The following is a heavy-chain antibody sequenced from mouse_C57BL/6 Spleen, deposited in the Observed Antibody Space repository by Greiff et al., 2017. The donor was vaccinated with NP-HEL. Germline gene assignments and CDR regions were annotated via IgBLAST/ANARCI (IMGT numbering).Heavy chain of an antibody. CDR3: APIYDGYSAWFAY. Sequence: EVKLQQSGPELVKPGASVKMSCKASGYTFTDYNMHWVKQSHGKSLEWIGYINPNNGGTSYNQKFKGKATLTVNKSSSTAYMELRSLTSEDSAVYYCAPIYDGYSAWFAYWGQGTLVTVSA. V-gene: IGHV1-22*01. J-gene: IGHJ3*01. CDR1: GYTFTDYN. D-gene: IGHD2-3*01. CDR2: INPNNGGT.